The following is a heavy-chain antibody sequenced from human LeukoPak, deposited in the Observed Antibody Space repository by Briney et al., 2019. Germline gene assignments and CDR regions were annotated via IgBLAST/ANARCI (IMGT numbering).Heavy chain of an antibody. CDR1: GFTFSSYW. D-gene: IGHD6-19*01. CDR3: ARYAEQWPAQGYFDY. V-gene: IGHV3-7*03. CDR2: IKQDGSEK. Sequence: PGGSLRLSCAASGFTFSSYWMSWVRQAPGKGLEWVANIKQDGSEKYYVDSVKGRFTISRDNAKNSLYLQMNSLRAEDTAVYYCARYAEQWPAQGYFDYWGQGTLVTVSS. J-gene: IGHJ4*02.